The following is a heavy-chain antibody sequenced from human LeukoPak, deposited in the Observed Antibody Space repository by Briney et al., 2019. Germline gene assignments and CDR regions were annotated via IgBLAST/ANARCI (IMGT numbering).Heavy chain of an antibody. J-gene: IGHJ5*02. CDR1: GFTFSSYA. Sequence: GGSLRLSCAASGFTFSSYAMHWVRQAPGKGLEWVAVISYDGSNKYYADSVKGRFTISRDNSKNTLYLQMNSLRAEDTAVYYCAREHIVVVPAAAYNWIDPWGQGTLVTVSS. CDR3: AREHIVVVPAAAYNWIDP. D-gene: IGHD2-2*01. CDR2: ISYDGSNK. V-gene: IGHV3-30*04.